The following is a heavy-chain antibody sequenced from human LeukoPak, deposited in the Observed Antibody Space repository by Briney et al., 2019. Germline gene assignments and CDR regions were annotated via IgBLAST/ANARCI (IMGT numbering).Heavy chain of an antibody. CDR3: ARDTVGSWYGGFDY. CDR2: INHSGST. D-gene: IGHD6-13*01. CDR1: GGSFSGYY. J-gene: IGHJ4*02. V-gene: IGHV4-34*01. Sequence: PSETLSLTCAVYGGSFSGYYWSWIRQPPGKGLEWIGEINHSGSTNYNPSLESRVTISVDTSKNQFSLKLSSVTAADTAVYYCARDTVGSWYGGFDYWGQGTLVTVSS.